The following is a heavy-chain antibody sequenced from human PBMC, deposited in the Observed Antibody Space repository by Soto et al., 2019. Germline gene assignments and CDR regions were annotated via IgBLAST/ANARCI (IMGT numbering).Heavy chain of an antibody. CDR1: GYTFTSYY. V-gene: IGHV1-46*03. CDR3: ARAFGAAAYCYDFYMDV. J-gene: IGHJ6*03. Sequence: QVQLVQSGAEVKKPGAAVKVSCKASGYTFTSYYMHWVRQAPGQGLEWMGIINPSSGSTSYAQKLQGRVTMTRDTSTSTVYMELSSLRAEDTAVYYCARAFGAAAYCYDFYMDVWGKGTTVTVSS. CDR2: INPSSGST. D-gene: IGHD6-13*01.